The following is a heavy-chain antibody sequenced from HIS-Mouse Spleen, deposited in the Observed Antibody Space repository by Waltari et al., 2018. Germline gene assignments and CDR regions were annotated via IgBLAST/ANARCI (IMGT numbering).Heavy chain of an antibody. J-gene: IGHJ3*02. CDR1: GFTFSSYW. V-gene: IGHV3-74*01. Sequence: EVQLVESGGGLVQPGGSLRLSCAASGFTFSSYWRHWVRQAPGKGLVWVSRIKSDGSSTSYADSVKGRFTISRDNAKNTLYLQMNSLRAEDTAVYYCARVGYSNAFDIWGQGTMVTVSS. D-gene: IGHD5-18*01. CDR3: ARVGYSNAFDI. CDR2: IKSDGSST.